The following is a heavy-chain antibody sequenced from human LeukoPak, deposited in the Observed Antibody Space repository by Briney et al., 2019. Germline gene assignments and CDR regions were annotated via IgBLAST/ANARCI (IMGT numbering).Heavy chain of an antibody. D-gene: IGHD3-3*01. CDR2: INPNSGGT. CDR3: ARDFWSGYYSGGYYFDY. V-gene: IGHV1-2*02. J-gene: IGHJ4*02. CDR1: GYTFTGYY. Sequence: ASVNVSCKASGYTFTGYYMHWVRQAPGQGLEWMGWINPNSGGTNYAQKFQGRGTMTRDTSISPAYMELSRLRSDDTAVYYCARDFWSGYYSGGYYFDYWGQGTLVTVSS.